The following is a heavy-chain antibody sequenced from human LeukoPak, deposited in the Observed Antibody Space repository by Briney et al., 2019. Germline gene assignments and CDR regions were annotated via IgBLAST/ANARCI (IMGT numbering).Heavy chain of an antibody. CDR2: IYPVDSDT. CDR3: ARPSGTYNRFDY. CDR1: GYSFTSSW. V-gene: IGHV5-51*01. D-gene: IGHD1-26*01. Sequence: GESLKISCKGSGYSFTSSWIGWVGQMPGKGLEWMGIIYPVDSDTKYSPSFQGQVTISADKSISTAFLQWSSLKASDTAMYYCARPSGTYNRFDYWGQGTLVTVSS. J-gene: IGHJ4*02.